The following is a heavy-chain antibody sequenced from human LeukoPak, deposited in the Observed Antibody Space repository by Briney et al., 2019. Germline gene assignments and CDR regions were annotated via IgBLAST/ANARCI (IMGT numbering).Heavy chain of an antibody. J-gene: IGHJ3*02. V-gene: IGHV1-18*01. CDR2: ISAYNGNT. CDR3: ASSSFDWDAFDI. D-gene: IGHD3-9*01. Sequence: ASVKVSCKASGYTFTSYGISWVRQAPGQGLEWMGWISAYNGNTNYAQKLQGRVTMTTDTSTSTAYMELRSLRSDDTAVCYCASSSFDWDAFDIWGQGTMVTVSS. CDR1: GYTFTSYG.